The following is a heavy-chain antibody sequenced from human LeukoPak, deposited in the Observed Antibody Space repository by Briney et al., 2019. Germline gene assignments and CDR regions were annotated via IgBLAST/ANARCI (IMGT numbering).Heavy chain of an antibody. CDR1: GFTVSDNY. Sequence: PGGSLRLSCAASGFTVSDNYMSWVRQAPGKGLEWVAVIYSGGTTYYAASVKGRFTTSRDSSKNTLDLQMNSLRPEDTAVYLCARDQGCTSATCRNNWFDPWGQGTLVTVSS. D-gene: IGHD2-2*01. V-gene: IGHV3-66*02. CDR2: IYSGGTT. CDR3: ARDQGCTSATCRNNWFDP. J-gene: IGHJ5*02.